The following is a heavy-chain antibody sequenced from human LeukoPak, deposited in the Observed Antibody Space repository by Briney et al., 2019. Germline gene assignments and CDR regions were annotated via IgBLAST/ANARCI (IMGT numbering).Heavy chain of an antibody. CDR1: GGSISSGGYY. D-gene: IGHD1-26*01. Sequence: SETLSLTCTVSGGSISSGGYYWSWIRQHPGKGLEWIGYIYYSGSTYYNPSLKSRVTISVDTSKNQFSLKLSSVTAADTAVYYCARGRDSGSYRGAFDIWGQGTMVTVSS. CDR2: IYYSGST. CDR3: ARGRDSGSYRGAFDI. J-gene: IGHJ3*02. V-gene: IGHV4-31*03.